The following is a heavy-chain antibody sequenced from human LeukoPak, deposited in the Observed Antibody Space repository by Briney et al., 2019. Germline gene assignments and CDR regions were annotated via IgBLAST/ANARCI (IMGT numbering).Heavy chain of an antibody. CDR3: ERDPSDYEWQRGWYRDF. CDR2: INTRADET. V-gene: IGHV3-23*01. J-gene: IGHJ4*01. Sequence: QPGGSLTLSCAASGFSFSNYGMSWFRQAPGKGLEWVSTINTRADETHYAGSVRGRFTIFRDNSKSTLALHMSNLRVEDTAVYYCERDPSDYEWQRGWYRDFWGRGSQVTVSS. CDR1: GFSFSNYG. D-gene: IGHD6-19*01.